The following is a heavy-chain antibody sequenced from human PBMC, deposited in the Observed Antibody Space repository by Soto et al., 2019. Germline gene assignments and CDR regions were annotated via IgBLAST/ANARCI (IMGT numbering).Heavy chain of an antibody. CDR2: IYYSGST. CDR1: GVSISSSSYY. J-gene: IGHJ6*02. Sequence: LSETLSLSCTISGVSISSSSYYWGWIRQPPGKGLEWIGSIYYSGSTYYNPSLKSRVTISVDTSKNQFSLKLSSVTAADTAVYYCARQDYDFWYYYYGMDVWGQGTTVTVSS. CDR3: ARQDYDFWYYYYGMDV. D-gene: IGHD3-3*01. V-gene: IGHV4-39*01.